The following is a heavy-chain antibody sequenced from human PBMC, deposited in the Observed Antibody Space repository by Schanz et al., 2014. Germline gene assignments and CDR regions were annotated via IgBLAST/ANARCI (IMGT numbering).Heavy chain of an antibody. V-gene: IGHV3-9*01. Sequence: EVHLLDSGGGLVQPGGSLRLSCAASGFTFRGYAMHWVRQAPGKGLEWVSNIPWNGAAIGYAGSVRGRFTISRDSAKNTLYLQMNTLRAEDTAVYYCARKMKLGVYGGKGHDSLDIWGQGTMVTVSS. J-gene: IGHJ3*02. CDR3: ARKMKLGVYGGKGHDSLDI. CDR2: IPWNGAAI. CDR1: GFTFRGYA. D-gene: IGHD4-17*01.